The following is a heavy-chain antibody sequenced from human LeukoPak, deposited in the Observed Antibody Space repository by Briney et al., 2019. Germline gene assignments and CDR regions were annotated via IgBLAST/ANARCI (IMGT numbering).Heavy chain of an antibody. CDR3: AAGIAVPY. J-gene: IGHJ4*02. D-gene: IGHD6-19*01. Sequence: ASVKVSCKVSGYTLTELSMHWVRQAPGKGLEWMGGFDPEDGETIYAQKFQGRVTMTRNTSISTAYMELSSLTSEDTAVYYCAAGIAVPYWGQGTLVTVSS. V-gene: IGHV1-24*01. CDR2: FDPEDGET. CDR1: GYTLTELS.